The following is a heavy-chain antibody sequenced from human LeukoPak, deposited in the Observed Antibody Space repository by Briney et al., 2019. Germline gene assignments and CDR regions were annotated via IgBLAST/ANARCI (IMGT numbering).Heavy chain of an antibody. CDR2: ISSNGGST. V-gene: IGHV3-64D*06. CDR1: GFXFSSYA. CDR3: VKELRYFDWLGALDY. D-gene: IGHD3-9*01. Sequence: GGSLRLSCSASGFXFSSYAMHWVRQAPGKGQEYLSAISSNGGSTYYADSVKGRFTISRDNSKNTLYLQMSILRAEDTAVYYCVKELRYFDWLGALDYWGQGTLVTVSS. J-gene: IGHJ4*02.